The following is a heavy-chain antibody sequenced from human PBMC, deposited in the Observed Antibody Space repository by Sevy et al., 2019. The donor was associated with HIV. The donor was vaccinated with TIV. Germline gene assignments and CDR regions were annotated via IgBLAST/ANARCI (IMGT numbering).Heavy chain of an antibody. CDR1: GYIFTNYW. CDR3: ARRNYYDRSGLFDY. J-gene: IGHJ4*02. CDR2: IFPTDFDT. D-gene: IGHD3-22*01. Sequence: GESLKISCKGSGYIFTNYWIGWVRQMPGKGLEGMGIIFPTDFDTRYSPSFQGQITVSVDNSISTAYLQWSSLKASDTAMYYCARRNYYDRSGLFDYWGQGTLVTVSS. V-gene: IGHV5-51*01.